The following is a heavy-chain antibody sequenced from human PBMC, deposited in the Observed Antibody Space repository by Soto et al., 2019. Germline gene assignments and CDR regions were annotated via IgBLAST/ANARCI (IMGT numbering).Heavy chain of an antibody. V-gene: IGHV1-18*01. Sequence: QVQLVQSGAEVKKPGASVKVSCKASGYTFTSYGISWVRQAPGQGLEWMGWISAYNSNTNYAQKLQGRVTMTTDTSTSTAYMELRSLRSDDTAVYYCARSHFQTGTFGGVIGGYGMDVWGQGTTVTVSS. CDR2: ISAYNSNT. CDR1: GYTFTSYG. D-gene: IGHD3-16*02. J-gene: IGHJ6*02. CDR3: ARSHFQTGTFGGVIGGYGMDV.